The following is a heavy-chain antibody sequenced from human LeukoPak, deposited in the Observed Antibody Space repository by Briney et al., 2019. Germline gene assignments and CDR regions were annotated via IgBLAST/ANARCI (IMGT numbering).Heavy chain of an antibody. J-gene: IGHJ4*02. Sequence: GGSLRLSCAASGFTFSSYAMSWVRQAPGKGLEWVSAISGSGGSTYYADSVKGRFTISRDNSKNTLYLQMSSLRAEDTAVYYCAKDLAVREQLFDYWGQGTLVTVSS. CDR3: AKDLAVREQLFDY. V-gene: IGHV3-23*01. CDR1: GFTFSSYA. D-gene: IGHD3-10*01. CDR2: ISGSGGST.